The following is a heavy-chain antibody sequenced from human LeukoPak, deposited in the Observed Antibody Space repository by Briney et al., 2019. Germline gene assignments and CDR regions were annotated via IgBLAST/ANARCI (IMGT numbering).Heavy chain of an antibody. J-gene: IGHJ4*02. D-gene: IGHD1-1*01. CDR1: GFTFGSYW. CDR2: INSDGTST. Sequence: GGSLRLSCAASGFTFGSYWMHWVRQAPGKGLVWVSRINSDGTSTMFADSVKGRFTISRDNAKNTLYLQMNSLRVEDTAVYYCATAQRYTSFSSDFDYWGQGTLVTVSS. V-gene: IGHV3-74*03. CDR3: ATAQRYTSFSSDFDY.